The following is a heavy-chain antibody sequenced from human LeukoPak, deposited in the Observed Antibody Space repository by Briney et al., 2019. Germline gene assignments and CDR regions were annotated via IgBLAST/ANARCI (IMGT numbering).Heavy chain of an antibody. D-gene: IGHD5-12*01. CDR3: ARHIRFDIVATITSEARGYNWFDP. Sequence: SETLSLTCTVSGGSISSYYWSWIRQPPGKGLEWIGEINHSGSTNYNPSLKSRVTISVDTSKNQFSLKLSSVTAADTAVYYCARHIRFDIVATITSEARGYNWFDPWGQGTLVTVSS. J-gene: IGHJ5*02. CDR1: GGSISSYY. CDR2: INHSGST. V-gene: IGHV4-34*01.